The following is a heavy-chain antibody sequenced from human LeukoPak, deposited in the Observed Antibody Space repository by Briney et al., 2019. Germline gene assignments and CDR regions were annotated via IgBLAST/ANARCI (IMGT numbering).Heavy chain of an antibody. CDR1: GFTFSSYW. V-gene: IGHV3-7*01. CDR2: IKTDGSLI. J-gene: IGHJ4*02. Sequence: PGGSLRLSCVASGFTFSSYWMTWVRQAPGKGLEWVANIKTDGSLIYYVDSVKGRFTISRDNAKNSLYLQMNSLRVEDTAVYYCARAGPSSSWHQFDYWGQGTLVTVSS. D-gene: IGHD6-13*01. CDR3: ARAGPSSSWHQFDY.